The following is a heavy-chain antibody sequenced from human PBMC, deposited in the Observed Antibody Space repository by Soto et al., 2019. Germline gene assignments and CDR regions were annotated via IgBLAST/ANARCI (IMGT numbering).Heavy chain of an antibody. CDR1: GFTFSAFG. J-gene: IGHJ4*02. Sequence: QVQLVESGGGVVHPGRSLRLSCAASGFTFSAFGMHWVRQAPGKGLEWVAVISNDGNHEYYADSVKGRFSISRDNSKNTFYLQMNSLSAEDTAVYFCVKTITTFGGSSTGRGALLDYWGQVILVTVSS. D-gene: IGHD3-9*01. CDR2: ISNDGNHE. V-gene: IGHV3-30*18. CDR3: VKTITTFGGSSTGRGALLDY.